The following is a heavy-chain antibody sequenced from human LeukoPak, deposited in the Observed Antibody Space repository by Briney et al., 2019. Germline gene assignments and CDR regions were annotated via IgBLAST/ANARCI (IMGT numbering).Heavy chain of an antibody. Sequence: PSETLSLTCTVSGGSIGSNYWTWIRQPPGKGLEYIGYIYYTGGTNYNPSLKSRVTISVDTSKNQFSLKLSSVTAADTAVYFCAKYGNSGWEIDYWGQGTLVTVSS. CDR2: IYYTGGT. CDR1: GGSIGSNY. D-gene: IGHD6-19*01. CDR3: AKYGNSGWEIDY. J-gene: IGHJ4*02. V-gene: IGHV4-59*08.